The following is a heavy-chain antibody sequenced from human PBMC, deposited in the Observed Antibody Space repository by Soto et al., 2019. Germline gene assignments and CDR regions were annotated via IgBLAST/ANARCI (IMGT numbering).Heavy chain of an antibody. Sequence: QVTLKESGPVLVKPTETLTLTCTVSGFSLSNARMGVSWIRQPPGKALEWLAHIFSNDEKSYSTSLKSRLTISKDTSKSQVVLTMTNMDPVDTATYYCARINRLANWNVRGSYYYYYMDVWGKGTTVTVSS. J-gene: IGHJ6*03. CDR2: IFSNDEK. D-gene: IGHD1-1*01. V-gene: IGHV2-26*01. CDR3: ARINRLANWNVRGSYYYYYMDV. CDR1: GFSLSNARMG.